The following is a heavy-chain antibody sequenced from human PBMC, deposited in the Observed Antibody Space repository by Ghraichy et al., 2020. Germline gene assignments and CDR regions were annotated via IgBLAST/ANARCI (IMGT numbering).Heavy chain of an antibody. CDR1: GFTFSSYA. CDR2: ISYDGSNK. CDR3: ARAVQWLVDY. J-gene: IGHJ4*02. Sequence: LSLTCAASGFTFSSYAMHWVRQAPGKGLEWVAVISYDGSNKYYADSVKGRFTISRDNSKNTLYLQMNSLRAEDTAVYYCARAVQWLVDYWGQGTLVTVSS. V-gene: IGHV3-30*04. D-gene: IGHD6-19*01.